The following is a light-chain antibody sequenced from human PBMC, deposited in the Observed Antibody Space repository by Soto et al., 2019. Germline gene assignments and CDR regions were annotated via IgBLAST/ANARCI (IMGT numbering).Light chain of an antibody. V-gene: IGKV2-24*01. Sequence: IVMTQTPLSSPVTLGQPASISCRSSQSLVHSDGNTYLSWLQQRPGQPPRLLIYKISNRLSGVPDRFSGSWAGTDFTLKIRRVEAEDVGLYYCMQATEFPWTFGQGTRVEIK. J-gene: IGKJ1*01. CDR1: QSLVHSDGNTY. CDR2: KIS. CDR3: MQATEFPWT.